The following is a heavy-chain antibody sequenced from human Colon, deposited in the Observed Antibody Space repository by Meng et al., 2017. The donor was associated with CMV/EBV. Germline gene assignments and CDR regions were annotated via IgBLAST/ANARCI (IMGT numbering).Heavy chain of an antibody. CDR2: IAWDGDTF. CDR3: VKGGADLKWLLFDS. V-gene: IGHV3-43D*03. D-gene: IGHD3-22*01. Sequence: GESLKISCAASGFSLADYAMHWVRQAPGKGLEWVSVIAWDGDTFYYADSVKGRFTISRDVRKNSLYLDMDNVRPEDTALYHCVKGGADLKWLLFDSWGPGTLVTVSS. J-gene: IGHJ5*01. CDR1: GFSLADYA.